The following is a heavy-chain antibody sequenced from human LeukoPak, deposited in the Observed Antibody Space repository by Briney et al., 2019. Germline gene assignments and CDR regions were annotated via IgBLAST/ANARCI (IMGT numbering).Heavy chain of an antibody. D-gene: IGHD5-18*01. CDR3: ARLAYTYGLADY. Sequence: SETLSLTCTVSGGSISGSDYYWAWIRQPPGKGLEWIGNIYYSGNTYYNPSLQSRVTVSVDTSKNQFSLKLSSVTAADTAVYYCARLAYTYGLADYWGQGTLVTVSS. CDR2: IYYSGNT. CDR1: GGSISGSDYY. V-gene: IGHV4-39*01. J-gene: IGHJ4*02.